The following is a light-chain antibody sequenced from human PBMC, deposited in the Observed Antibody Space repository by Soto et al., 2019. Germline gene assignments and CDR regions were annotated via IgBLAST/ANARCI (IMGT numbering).Light chain of an antibody. V-gene: IGKV3-20*01. J-gene: IGKJ2*01. Sequence: EIVLTQSPGTPSLSPGERATLSCRASQSLTSSYLAWYQQKPGQAPSLLIYGASSRATGIPDRFSASGSGTDFTLSISRLEPEDFAVYSCQQYESSPPSYTFGQGTKLEIK. CDR3: QQYESSPPSYT. CDR1: QSLTSSY. CDR2: GAS.